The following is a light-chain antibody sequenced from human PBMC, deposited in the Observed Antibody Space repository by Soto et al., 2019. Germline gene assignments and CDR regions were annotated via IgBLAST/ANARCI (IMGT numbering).Light chain of an antibody. J-gene: IGKJ4*01. Sequence: SASVGDRVTISCRASQSVNKYLNWYQQKPGNVPALLIYAASSLQGGVPSRFTGSGFGTNFTFTISNLQPEDFATYYCQQSFTTPRSFGGGTKVDIK. V-gene: IGKV1-39*01. CDR3: QQSFTTPRS. CDR2: AAS. CDR1: QSVNKY.